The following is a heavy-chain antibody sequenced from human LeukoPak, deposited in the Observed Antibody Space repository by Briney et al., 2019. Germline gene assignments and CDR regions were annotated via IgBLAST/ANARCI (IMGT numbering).Heavy chain of an antibody. J-gene: IGHJ6*02. Sequence: APVKVSCKDSGFTFTSHGISRGGQAPGQRLEWMGWISAYNGNTNYAQKLQGRVTMTTDTSTSTAYMELRSLRSDDTAVYYCARDGSSSWYSYYYYGMDVWGQGTTVTVSS. V-gene: IGHV1-18*01. CDR2: ISAYNGNT. CDR3: ARDGSSSWYSYYYYGMDV. D-gene: IGHD6-13*01. CDR1: GFTFTSHG.